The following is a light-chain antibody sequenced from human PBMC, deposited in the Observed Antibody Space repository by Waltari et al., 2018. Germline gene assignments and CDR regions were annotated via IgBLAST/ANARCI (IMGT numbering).Light chain of an antibody. J-gene: IGLJ2*01. CDR3: QLWDNNSDHVV. Sequence: SYVLTQPPSVSVAPGQTARITCGGNNIGRKSVHWYQQKPGQAPVLGVHEDSDRPSGIPERFAGSNAGDTATLTISRVEAGDEADYYCQLWDNNSDHVVFGGGTKLTVL. CDR1: NIGRKS. V-gene: IGLV3-21*02. CDR2: EDS.